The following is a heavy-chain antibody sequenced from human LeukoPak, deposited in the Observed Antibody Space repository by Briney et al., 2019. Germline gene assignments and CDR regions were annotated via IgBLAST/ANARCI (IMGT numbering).Heavy chain of an antibody. CDR2: ISGSGGST. J-gene: IGHJ4*02. V-gene: IGHV3-23*01. CDR1: GFTFSNYA. CDR3: AKDPYYYDTSGYNGDY. D-gene: IGHD3-22*01. Sequence: GGSLRLSCAASGFTFSNYAMSWVRQAPGKGLEWVSSISGSGGSTYYADSVRGRFTISRDNSKNTLFLQMNSLRAEDTAVYYCAKDPYYYDTSGYNGDYWGQGTLVTVSS.